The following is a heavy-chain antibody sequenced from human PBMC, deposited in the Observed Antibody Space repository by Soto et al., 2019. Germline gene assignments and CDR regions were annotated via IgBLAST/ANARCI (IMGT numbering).Heavy chain of an antibody. J-gene: IGHJ6*03. CDR1: GFTFSNAW. V-gene: IGHV3-15*01. CDR3: TTVYPPHRPGSSGWLGYYYYYYYMDV. Sequence: EVQLVESGGGLVKPGGSLRLSCAASGFTFSNAWMSWVRQAPGKGLEWVGRIKSKTDGGTTDYAAPVKGRFTISRDDSKNTLYLQMNSLKTEDTAVYYCTTVYPPHRPGSSGWLGYYYYYYYMDVWGKGTTVTVSS. D-gene: IGHD6-19*01. CDR2: IKSKTDGGTT.